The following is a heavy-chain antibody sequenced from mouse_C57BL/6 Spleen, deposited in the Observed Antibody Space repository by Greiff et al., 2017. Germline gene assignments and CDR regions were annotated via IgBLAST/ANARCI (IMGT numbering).Heavy chain of an antibody. J-gene: IGHJ2*01. Sequence: VQLQQSGAELVRPGASVKLSCTASGFNFKDDYMHWVKQRPEQGLEWIGWIDPENGDTEYASKFQGKATITADTSSNTAYLQLSSLTSEDTAVYYCTTSIYCSNYVFDYWGQGTTLTVSS. CDR1: GFNFKDDY. CDR2: IDPENGDT. V-gene: IGHV14-4*01. CDR3: TTSIYCSNYVFDY. D-gene: IGHD2-5*01.